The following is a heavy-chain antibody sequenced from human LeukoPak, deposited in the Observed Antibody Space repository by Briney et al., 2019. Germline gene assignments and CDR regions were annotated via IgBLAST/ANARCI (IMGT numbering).Heavy chain of an antibody. Sequence: SETLFLTCTVSGGSISTTTYYWGWIRQPPGKGLEWIASIYYAGSTYYNPSLKSRVTISVDTSKNQFSLKLSSVTAADTAVYYCARLVRGYYYYYYGMDVWGQGTTVTVSS. CDR3: ARLVRGYYYYYYGMDV. CDR2: IYYAGST. CDR1: GGSISTTTYY. D-gene: IGHD4-23*01. J-gene: IGHJ6*02. V-gene: IGHV4-39*07.